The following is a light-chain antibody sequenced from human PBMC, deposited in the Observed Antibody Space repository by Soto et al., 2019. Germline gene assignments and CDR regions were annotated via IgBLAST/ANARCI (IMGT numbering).Light chain of an antibody. J-gene: IGLJ2*01. CDR3: SSYTSSSTHVV. CDR1: NSDVGGYNY. V-gene: IGLV2-14*03. CDR2: DVS. Sequence: QSALTQPASVSGSPGQSITISCTGTNSDVGGYNYVSWYQHHPGKAPKLMIYDVSNRPSGVSNRFSGSKSGNTASLTISGLQAEDEADYYCSSYTSSSTHVVFGGGTKLTVL.